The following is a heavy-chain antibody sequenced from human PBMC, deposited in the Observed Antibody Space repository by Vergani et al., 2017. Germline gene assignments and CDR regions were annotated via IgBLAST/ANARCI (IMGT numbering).Heavy chain of an antibody. CDR2: IYPGDSDT. J-gene: IGHJ3*02. CDR1: GYSFTTYW. D-gene: IGHD3-22*01. Sequence: EVQLVQSGAEVKKPGESLKISCKGSGYSFTTYWIGWVRQMPGKGLEWMAIIYPGDSDTRYSPSFQGQVTISADKSISTAYLQWSSLKASDTAMYYCARDSRAHYDSSGAKDAFDIWGQGTMVTVSS. V-gene: IGHV5-51*01. CDR3: ARDSRAHYDSSGAKDAFDI.